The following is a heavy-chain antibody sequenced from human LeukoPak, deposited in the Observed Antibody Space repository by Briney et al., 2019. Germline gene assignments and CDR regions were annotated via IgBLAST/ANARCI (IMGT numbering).Heavy chain of an antibody. CDR2: IYYSGST. Sequence: SETLSLTCTVSGGSISDYYWSWIRQPPGKGLEWIGYIYYSGSTNHTPSLKSRVTISINTSKNQFSLRLSSVTAADTAVYYCAGATSREAFDIWGQGTRVTVSS. D-gene: IGHD2-2*01. V-gene: IGHV4-59*01. CDR3: AGATSREAFDI. CDR1: GGSISDYY. J-gene: IGHJ3*02.